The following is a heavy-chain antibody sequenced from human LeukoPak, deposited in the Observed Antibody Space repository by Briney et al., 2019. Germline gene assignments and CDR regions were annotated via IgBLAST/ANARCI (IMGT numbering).Heavy chain of an antibody. CDR2: ISSSSSYI. V-gene: IGHV3-21*01. Sequence: PGGSLRLSCAASGFTFSSYSMNWVRQGPGKGLEWGSSISSSSSYIYYADSVKGRFSISRDNAKNSLYLRMNSLRAEDTAVYYCARDVSETNTAMVAGPLFDYWGQGTLVTVSS. J-gene: IGHJ4*02. CDR1: GFTFSSYS. CDR3: ARDVSETNTAMVAGPLFDY. D-gene: IGHD5-18*01.